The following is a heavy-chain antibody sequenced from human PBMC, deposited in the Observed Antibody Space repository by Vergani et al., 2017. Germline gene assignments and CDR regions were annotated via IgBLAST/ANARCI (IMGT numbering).Heavy chain of an antibody. CDR3: ARLRPADY. J-gene: IGHJ4*02. CDR2: IIPIMGTA. D-gene: IGHD2-2*01. Sequence: QVQLVQSGAEVKKPGSSVKVSCKASGGTFSSYTISWVRQAPGQGLEWMGGIIPIMGTAKYAQKFQGRVTISADESTSTAYMELNTLSSEDTAVYYCARLRPADYWGKGSLVTISS. V-gene: IGHV1-69*01. CDR1: GGTFSSYT.